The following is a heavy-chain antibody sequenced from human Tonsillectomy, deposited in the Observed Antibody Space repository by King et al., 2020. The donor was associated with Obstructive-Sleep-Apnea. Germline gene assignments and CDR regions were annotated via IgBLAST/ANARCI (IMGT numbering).Heavy chain of an antibody. CDR1: VFTFSDYS. CDR3: ARDYRTFDY. J-gene: IGHJ4*02. D-gene: IGHD4-11*01. V-gene: IGHV3-11*06. CDR2: IGFSNYYS. Sequence: VQLQESGGGLVEPGGFLRLSCVGSVFTFSDYSITWIRQAPGKGLEWVSFIGFSNYYSKYADSVKGRFTVSRDNARNSVHLQMTGLRAEDTAVYYCARDYRTFDYWGQGTLVTVSS.